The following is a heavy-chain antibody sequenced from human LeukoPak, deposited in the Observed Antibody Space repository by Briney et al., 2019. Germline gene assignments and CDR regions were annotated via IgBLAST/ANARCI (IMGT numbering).Heavy chain of an antibody. CDR1: GGSFSGYY. V-gene: IGHV4-34*01. J-gene: IGHJ6*03. D-gene: IGHD3-16*01. Sequence: ETLSLTCAVYGGSFSGYYWSWIRQPPGKGLEWIGEINHSGSTNYNPSLKSRVTISVDTSKNQFSLKLSSVTAADTAVYYCARETSQKGAHYMDVWGKGTTVTISS. CDR3: ARETSQKGAHYMDV. CDR2: INHSGST.